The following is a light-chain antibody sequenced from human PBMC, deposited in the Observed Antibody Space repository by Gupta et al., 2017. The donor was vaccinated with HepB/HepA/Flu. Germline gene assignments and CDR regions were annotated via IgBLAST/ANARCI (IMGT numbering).Light chain of an antibody. CDR3: QVWDTNSDHPGV. CDR2: DDS. J-gene: IGLJ2*01. Sequence: SYVLTQPPSVSVATGKTASITCGGSNIGSKSVHWYQQKPGQAPVLVVYDDSDRPSGIPERFSGSNSGNTATLTISRVEAGDEADYYCQVWDTNSDHPGVFGGGTKLTVL. CDR1: NIGSKS. V-gene: IGLV3-21*03.